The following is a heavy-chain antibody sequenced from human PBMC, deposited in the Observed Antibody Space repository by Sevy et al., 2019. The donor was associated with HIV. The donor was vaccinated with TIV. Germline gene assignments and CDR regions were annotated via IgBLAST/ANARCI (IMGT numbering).Heavy chain of an antibody. V-gene: IGHV3-23*01. D-gene: IGHD3-22*01. J-gene: IGHJ6*03. Sequence: GGSLRLSCAVSGFSFDSYGMTWVRQAPGKGLEWVSGISGSGTRTYYADSVKGRFSISRDNSKNRLYLQMNSLRSEDTDIYYLAEGGGGHYDPDEIGYYFYYYNMDVWGKGTTVTVSS. CDR2: ISGSGTRT. CDR3: AEGGGGHYDPDEIGYYFYYYNMDV. CDR1: GFSFDSYG.